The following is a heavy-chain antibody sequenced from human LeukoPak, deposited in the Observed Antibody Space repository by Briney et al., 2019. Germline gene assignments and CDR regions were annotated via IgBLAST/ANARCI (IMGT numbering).Heavy chain of an antibody. CDR3: VRDHHRRLYDSQARDTFDI. CDR2: IDTTSEYI. CDR1: GFSFSSYN. Sequence: GGSLRLSCAASGFSFSSYNMNWVRQSPGKGLEWVASIDTTSEYIFYTDSLKGRFTISRDNAKNSLYLQMNNLRAEDTAVYYCVRDHHRRLYDSQARDTFDIWGQGTMVTVSS. D-gene: IGHD3-22*01. V-gene: IGHV3-21*01. J-gene: IGHJ3*02.